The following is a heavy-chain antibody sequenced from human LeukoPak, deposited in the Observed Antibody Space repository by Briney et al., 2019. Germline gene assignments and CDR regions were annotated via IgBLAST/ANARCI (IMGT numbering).Heavy chain of an antibody. D-gene: IGHD3-9*01. CDR1: GFTFSSYA. Sequence: PGGSLRLSCSASGFTFSSYAMIWVRPAPGKGLEWVSAISVSDRNTYHAPSVKGRLTISPDHSQTTLYLQMNSLSAQDTAVLYFARLTGYSNGGVENWGRGTLVTVSS. J-gene: IGHJ4*02. CDR2: ISVSDRNT. V-gene: IGHV3-23*01. CDR3: ARLTGYSNGGVEN.